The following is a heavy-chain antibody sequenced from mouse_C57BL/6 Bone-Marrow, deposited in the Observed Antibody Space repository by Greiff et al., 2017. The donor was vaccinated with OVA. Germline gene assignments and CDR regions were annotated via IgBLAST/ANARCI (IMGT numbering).Heavy chain of an antibody. CDR1: GYTFTSYW. CDR2: IYPGSGST. CDR3: ARRGSPKYVGV. D-gene: IGHD1-1*01. V-gene: IGHV1-55*01. Sequence: VQLQQPGAELVKPGASVKMSCKASGYTFTSYWITWVKQRPGQGLAWIGDIYPGSGSTNYNEKFTSKATLTVDTSSSTAYMQLSSLTSEDAAVDYYARRGSPKYVGVWGTGATVTVAS. J-gene: IGHJ1*03.